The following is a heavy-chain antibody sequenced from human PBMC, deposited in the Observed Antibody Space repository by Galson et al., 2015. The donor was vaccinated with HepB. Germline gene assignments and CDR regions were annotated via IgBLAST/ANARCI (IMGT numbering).Heavy chain of an antibody. V-gene: IGHV3-9*01. J-gene: IGHJ3*02. D-gene: IGHD3-10*01. CDR2: IRGNSGSI. CDR1: GFTFDDYA. Sequence: SLRLSCAASGFTFDDYAMHWVRQAPGKGLEWVSGIRGNSGSIGYADSVKGRFTISRDNAKNSLYLQMNSLRAEDTALYYCAKDISGGVEEYAFDIWGQGTMVTVSS. CDR3: AKDISGGVEEYAFDI.